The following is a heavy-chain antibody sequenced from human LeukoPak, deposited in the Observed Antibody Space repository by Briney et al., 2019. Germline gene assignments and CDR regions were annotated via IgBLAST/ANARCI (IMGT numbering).Heavy chain of an antibody. D-gene: IGHD6-13*01. V-gene: IGHV4-34*01. J-gene: IGHJ4*02. CDR2: INHSGST. CDR1: GGSFSGYY. Sequence: PSETLSLTCAVCGGSFSGYYWSWIRQPPGKGLEWIGEINHSGSTNYNPSLKSRVTISVDTSKNQFSLKLSSVTAADTAVYYCARGLAAAAPWGYWGQGTLVTVSS. CDR3: ARGLAAAAPWGY.